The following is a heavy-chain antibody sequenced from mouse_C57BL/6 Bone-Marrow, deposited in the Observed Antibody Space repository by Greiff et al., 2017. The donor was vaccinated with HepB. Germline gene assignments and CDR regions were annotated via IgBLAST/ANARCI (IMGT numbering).Heavy chain of an antibody. V-gene: IGHV5-17*01. D-gene: IGHD2-4*01. CDR1: GFTFSDYG. CDR2: ISSGSSTI. Sequence: EVQLVESGGGLVKPGGSLKLSCAASGFTFSDYGMHWVRQAPEKGLEWVAYISSGSSTIYYADTVKGRFTISRDNAKNTLFLQMTSLRSEDTAMYYCARQDYDAWFAYWGQGTLVTVSA. CDR3: ARQDYDAWFAY. J-gene: IGHJ3*01.